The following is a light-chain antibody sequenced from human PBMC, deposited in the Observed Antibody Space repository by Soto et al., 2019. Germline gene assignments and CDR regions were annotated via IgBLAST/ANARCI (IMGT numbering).Light chain of an antibody. CDR3: KQYGSSSWT. V-gene: IGKV3-20*01. CDR1: QSVSSSY. Sequence: EIVLTQSPGTLALSPGERATLSCRASQSVSSSYLAWYQQKPGPAPRLLIYGASSRATGIPDRFSGSGSETDFTLTSSRLEAEDFAVYYCKQYGSSSWTFGQGTKVEIK. J-gene: IGKJ1*01. CDR2: GAS.